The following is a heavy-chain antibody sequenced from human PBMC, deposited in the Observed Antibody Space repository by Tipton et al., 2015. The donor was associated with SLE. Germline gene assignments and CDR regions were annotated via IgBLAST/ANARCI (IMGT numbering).Heavy chain of an antibody. CDR3: ARGYSSSSGGYYYYYMDV. Sequence: TLSLTCTVSGGSISSSSYYWGWIRQPPGKGLEWIGSIYYSGSTNYNPSLKSRVTISVDTSKNQFSLKLSSVTAADTAVYYCARGYSSSSGGYYYYYMDVWGKGTTVTVSS. V-gene: IGHV4-39*07. D-gene: IGHD6-6*01. CDR2: IYYSGST. CDR1: GGSISSSSYY. J-gene: IGHJ6*03.